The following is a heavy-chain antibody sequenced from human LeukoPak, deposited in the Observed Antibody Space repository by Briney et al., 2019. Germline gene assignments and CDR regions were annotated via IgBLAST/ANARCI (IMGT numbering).Heavy chain of an antibody. Sequence: SETLPLTCTVSGGSISSYYWSWIRQPAGKGLEWIGRIYTSGSTNYNPSLKSRVTMSVDTSKNQFSLKLSSVTAADTAVYYCARDINSGSYYAHFDYWGQGTLVTVSS. CDR2: IYTSGST. CDR1: GGSISSYY. J-gene: IGHJ4*02. CDR3: ARDINSGSYYAHFDY. D-gene: IGHD1-26*01. V-gene: IGHV4-4*07.